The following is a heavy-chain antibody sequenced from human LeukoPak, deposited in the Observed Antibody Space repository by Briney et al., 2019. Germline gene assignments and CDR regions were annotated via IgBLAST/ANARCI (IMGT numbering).Heavy chain of an antibody. J-gene: IGHJ4*02. Sequence: GGSLRLSCAASGFTFSSYAMSWVRQAPGKGLEWVSLISGSGGSTYYADSVKGRFTISRDNSNNTLYLQMNRLRAEDTAVYYCANRSPAVARTFHYWGQGTLVTVSS. D-gene: IGHD6-19*01. CDR3: ANRSPAVARTFHY. CDR2: ISGSGGST. CDR1: GFTFSSYA. V-gene: IGHV3-23*01.